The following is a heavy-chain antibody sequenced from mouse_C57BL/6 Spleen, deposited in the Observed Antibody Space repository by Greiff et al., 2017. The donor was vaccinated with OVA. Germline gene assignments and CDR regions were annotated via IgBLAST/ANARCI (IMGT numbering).Heavy chain of an antibody. Sequence: QVQLKESGPGLVAPSQSLSITCTVSGFSLTSYGVPWVRQPPGKGLEWLVVIWSDGSTTYNSALKSRLSISKDNSKSQVFLKMNSLQTDDTAMYYCARHTPSNPYAMDYWGQGTSVTVSS. J-gene: IGHJ4*01. CDR2: IWSDGST. V-gene: IGHV2-6-1*01. D-gene: IGHD2-10*02. CDR1: GFSLTSYG. CDR3: ARHTPSNPYAMDY.